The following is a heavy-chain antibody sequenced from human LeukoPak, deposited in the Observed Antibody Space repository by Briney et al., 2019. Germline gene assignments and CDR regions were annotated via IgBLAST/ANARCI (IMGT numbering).Heavy chain of an antibody. Sequence: SETLSLTCTVSGGSISSYYWSWIRQPPGKGLEWIGYIYCSGSTNYNPSLKSRVTISVDTSKNQFSLKLSSVTAADTAVYYCARHPARGQEGYAFDIWGQGTMVTVSS. D-gene: IGHD3-10*01. CDR2: IYCSGST. V-gene: IGHV4-59*08. CDR1: GGSISSYY. J-gene: IGHJ3*02. CDR3: ARHPARGQEGYAFDI.